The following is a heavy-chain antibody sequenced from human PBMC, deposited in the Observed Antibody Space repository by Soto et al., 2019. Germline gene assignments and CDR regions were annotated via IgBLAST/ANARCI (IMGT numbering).Heavy chain of an antibody. V-gene: IGHV4-59*01. CDR3: ARVSDYKKSGYNAPWGYAIDA. CDR1: GDSIYSFY. D-gene: IGHD5-12*01. J-gene: IGHJ3*01. CDR2: MYHGGFN. Sequence: SGALALTCTVSGDSIYSFYWTWIRQSPGKPLEWVGYMYHGGFNNDNPSLKSRVTMSKDTSNSQISLKLTSVTAEDTAIYYCARVSDYKKSGYNAPWGYAIDAWGHGT.